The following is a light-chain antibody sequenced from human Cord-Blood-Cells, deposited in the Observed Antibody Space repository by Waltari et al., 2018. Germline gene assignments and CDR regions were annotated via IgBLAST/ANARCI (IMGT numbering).Light chain of an antibody. CDR3: SSYTSSSTLYV. J-gene: IGLJ1*01. CDR2: EVS. Sequence: QSALTQPASVSGSPGQSITISCTGTSRDVGGYNYLSWYQQHPGKAPNLMIYEVSNRPSGVSNRFSGSKSGSTASLTISGLQAEDEADYYCSSYTSSSTLYVFGTGTKVTVL. CDR1: SRDVGGYNY. V-gene: IGLV2-14*01.